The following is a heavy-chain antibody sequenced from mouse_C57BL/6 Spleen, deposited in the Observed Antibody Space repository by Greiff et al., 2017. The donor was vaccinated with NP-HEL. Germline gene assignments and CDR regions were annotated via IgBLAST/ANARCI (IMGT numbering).Heavy chain of an antibody. CDR2: INPGSGGT. V-gene: IGHV1-54*01. CDR1: GYAFTNYL. Sequence: QVQLQQSGAELVRPGTSVKVSCKASGYAFTNYLIEWVKQRPGQGLEWIGVINPGSGGTNYNEKFKGKATLTADKSSRTAYMQLSSLTSEDSAVYFCARESYFDYWGQGTTLTVSS. J-gene: IGHJ2*01. CDR3: ARESYFDY.